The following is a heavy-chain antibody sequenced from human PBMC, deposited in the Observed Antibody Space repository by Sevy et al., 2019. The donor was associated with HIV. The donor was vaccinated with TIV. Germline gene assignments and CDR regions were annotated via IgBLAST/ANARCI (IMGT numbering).Heavy chain of an antibody. CDR3: ARGRAPDNGRYYFDS. D-gene: IGHD1-26*01. J-gene: IGHJ4*02. Sequence: ASVKVSCKASGYIFGIYDISWVRQAPGQGLELMGWITPDSGDTNYAQKLQGIVTMTTDTSTRTSYMELSSLTSDDAGVYYCARGRAPDNGRYYFDSWAQGTLVTVSS. CDR1: GYIFGIYD. CDR2: ITPDSGDT. V-gene: IGHV1-18*01.